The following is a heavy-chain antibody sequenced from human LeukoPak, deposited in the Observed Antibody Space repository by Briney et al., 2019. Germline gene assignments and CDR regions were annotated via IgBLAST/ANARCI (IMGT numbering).Heavy chain of an antibody. CDR2: RLNDGKHK. J-gene: IGHJ4*02. CDR1: GFRFTTSA. Sequence: GGSLRLSCAASGFRFTTSAKHWVRQAPGKGLDWVAVRLNDGKHKRCGDSVKGRLTISRDNSKNPLCLQMNSLRAEDTAIYYCAKDGRGGCSTTTCYVFDCWGQGTLVTVSS. D-gene: IGHD2-2*01. CDR3: AKDGRGGCSTTTCYVFDC. V-gene: IGHV3-30*02.